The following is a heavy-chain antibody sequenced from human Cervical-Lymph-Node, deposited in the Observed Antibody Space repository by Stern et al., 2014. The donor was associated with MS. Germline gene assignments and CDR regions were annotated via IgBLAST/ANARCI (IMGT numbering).Heavy chain of an antibody. J-gene: IGHJ4*02. CDR2: IFPGGSDI. CDR3: ARQRYFDY. Sequence: QLVQSGPEVKRPGESLKISCQASGYTFTSYWIGWVRQMPGKGLEWIAIIFPGGSDIRYSPSFQGQVPISADKSSSTAYLQWNNLKASDPAIYYCARQRYFDYWGQGTLVTVSS. V-gene: IGHV5-51*01. CDR1: GYTFTSYW.